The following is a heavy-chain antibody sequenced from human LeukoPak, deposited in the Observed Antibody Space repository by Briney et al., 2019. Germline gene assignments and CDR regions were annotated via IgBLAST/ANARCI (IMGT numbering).Heavy chain of an antibody. V-gene: IGHV3-21*01. CDR1: GFTFSTYS. CDR3: ARVDYYGSGSFLEYFQH. Sequence: GGSLRLSCAASGFTFSTYSMNWVRQAPGKGLEWVSSISSSSSYIYYADSVKGRFTISRDNAKNSLYLQMNSLRAEDTAVYYCARVDYYGSGSFLEYFQHWGQGTLVTVSS. J-gene: IGHJ1*01. D-gene: IGHD3-10*01. CDR2: ISSSSSYI.